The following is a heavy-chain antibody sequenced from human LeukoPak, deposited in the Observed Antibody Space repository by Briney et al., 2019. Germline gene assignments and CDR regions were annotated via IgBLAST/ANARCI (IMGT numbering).Heavy chain of an antibody. Sequence: ASVKVSCKASGYTFTSYAMHWVRQAPGQRLEWMGWINAGNGNTKYSQKFQGRVTITRDTSASTAYMELGSLRSEDTAVYYCARDFWQLVPGYWGQGTLVTVSS. J-gene: IGHJ4*02. CDR3: ARDFWQLVPGY. CDR2: INAGNGNT. CDR1: GYTFTSYA. V-gene: IGHV1-3*01. D-gene: IGHD6-13*01.